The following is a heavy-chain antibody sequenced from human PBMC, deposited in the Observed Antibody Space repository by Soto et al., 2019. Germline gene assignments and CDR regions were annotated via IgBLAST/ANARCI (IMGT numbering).Heavy chain of an antibody. D-gene: IGHD1-26*01. CDR3: ARGHRPHRPVYYDFDY. CDR1: GGTFSSYT. CDR2: IIPILVIA. J-gene: IGHJ4*02. Sequence: QVQLVQSGAEVKKPGSSVKVSCKASGGTFSSYTISWVRQAPGQGLEWMGRIIPILVIANYAQKFQGRVTITADKSTSTAYMELSSPRSEDTAVYYCARGHRPHRPVYYDFDYWGQGTLVTVSS. V-gene: IGHV1-69*02.